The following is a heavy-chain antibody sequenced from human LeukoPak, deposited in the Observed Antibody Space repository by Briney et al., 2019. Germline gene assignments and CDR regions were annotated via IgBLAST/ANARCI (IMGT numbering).Heavy chain of an antibody. V-gene: IGHV4-59*01. Sequence: SETLSLTCTVSGGSISSYYWSWIRQPPGKGLEWIGYIYYSGSTNYNPSLKSRVTISVDTSKNQFSLKLSSVTAADTAVYYCARGQWELPQFDYWGQGTLVTVSS. CDR3: ARGQWELPQFDY. J-gene: IGHJ4*02. CDR1: GGSISSYY. CDR2: IYYSGST. D-gene: IGHD1-26*01.